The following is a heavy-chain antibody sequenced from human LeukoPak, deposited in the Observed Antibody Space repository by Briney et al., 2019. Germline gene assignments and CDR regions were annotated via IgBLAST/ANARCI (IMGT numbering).Heavy chain of an antibody. V-gene: IGHV3-23*01. D-gene: IGHD3-16*01. CDR1: GFTFSSYA. Sequence: GGSLRLSCAASGFTFSSYAMSWVRQAPGKGLEWVSAISGSGGGTYYADSVKGRFTISRDNSENTLYLQMNSLRAEDTAVYYCASKPYTWEDYWGQGTLVTVSS. J-gene: IGHJ4*02. CDR3: ASKPYTWEDY. CDR2: ISGSGGGT.